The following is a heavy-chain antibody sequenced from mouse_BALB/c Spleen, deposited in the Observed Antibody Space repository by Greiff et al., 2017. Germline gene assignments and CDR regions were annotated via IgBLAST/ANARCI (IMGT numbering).Heavy chain of an antibody. D-gene: IGHD1-1*01. J-gene: IGHJ3*01. CDR3: ARASGSSYGWFAY. V-gene: IGHV5-4*02. CDR2: ISDGGSYT. CDR1: GFTFSDYY. Sequence: EVKLVESGGGLVKPGGSLKLSCAASGFTFSDYYMYWVRQTPEKRLEWVATISDGGSYTYYPDSVKGRFTISRDNAKNNLYLQRSSLKSEDTAMYYCARASGSSYGWFAYWGQGTLVTVSA.